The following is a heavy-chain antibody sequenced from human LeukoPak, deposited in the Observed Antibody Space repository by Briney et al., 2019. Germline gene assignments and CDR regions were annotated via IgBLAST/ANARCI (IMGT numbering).Heavy chain of an antibody. CDR2: IIPIFGTA. J-gene: IGHJ6*02. D-gene: IGHD2-21*02. Sequence: SVKVSCKASGYTFTSYYMHWVRQAPGQGLEWMGGIIPIFGTANYAQKFQGRVTITADESTSTAYMELSSLRSEDTAVYYCARDYPSGDCGGDCYYYYGMDVWGQGTTVTVSS. CDR3: ARDYPSGDCGGDCYYYYGMDV. V-gene: IGHV1-69*13. CDR1: GYTFTSYY.